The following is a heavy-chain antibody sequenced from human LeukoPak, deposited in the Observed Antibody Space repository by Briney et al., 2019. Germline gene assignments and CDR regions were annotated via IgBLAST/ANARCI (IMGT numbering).Heavy chain of an antibody. CDR3: ASGDGYNLGLKICLDY. CDR1: GGTFSSYA. D-gene: IGHD5-24*01. V-gene: IGHV1-69*13. J-gene: IGHJ4*02. CDR2: IIPIFGTA. Sequence: GASVKVSCKASGGTFSSYAISWVRQAPGQGLEWMGGIIPIFGTANYAQKFQGRVTITADESTSTAYMELSSLRSEDTAVYYCASGDGYNLGLKICLDYWGQGTLVTVSS.